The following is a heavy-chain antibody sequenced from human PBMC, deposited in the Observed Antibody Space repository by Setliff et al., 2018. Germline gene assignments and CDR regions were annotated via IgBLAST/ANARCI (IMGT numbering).Heavy chain of an antibody. Sequence: ASVKVSCKSSGYTFTNYGITWVRQAPGQGLEWMGWINNYNFNTQYAQKFLGRVTMTTDTSTSTAYMELKSLRSDDTAVYYCARINFYVSSGYYYAPDYWGQGTLVTVSS. V-gene: IGHV1-18*01. CDR3: ARINFYVSSGYYYAPDY. CDR1: GYTFTNYG. J-gene: IGHJ4*02. D-gene: IGHD3-22*01. CDR2: INNYNFNT.